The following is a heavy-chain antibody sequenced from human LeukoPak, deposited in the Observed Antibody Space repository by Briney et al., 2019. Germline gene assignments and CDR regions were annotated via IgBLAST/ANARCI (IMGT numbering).Heavy chain of an antibody. CDR2: ISGTGDST. CDR3: AKDTRYYYDSSGYLGYYYYYMDV. V-gene: IGHV3-23*01. CDR1: GFTFSSYA. D-gene: IGHD3-22*01. Sequence: GGSLRLSCAASGFTFSSYAMSWVRQAPGKGLEWVSGISGTGDSTYYADSVKGRFTISRDNSKKTLYLQMNSLRAEDTAVYYCAKDTRYYYDSSGYLGYYYYYMDVWGKGTTVTVS. J-gene: IGHJ6*03.